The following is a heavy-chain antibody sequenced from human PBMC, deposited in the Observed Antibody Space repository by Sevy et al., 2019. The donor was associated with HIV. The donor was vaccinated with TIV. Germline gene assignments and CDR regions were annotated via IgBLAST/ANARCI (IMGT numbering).Heavy chain of an antibody. CDR3: ASEGIAVAGAGLFDY. CDR1: GFTFSNYG. J-gene: IGHJ4*02. D-gene: IGHD6-19*01. CDR2: IWYDGTNK. V-gene: IGHV3-33*08. Sequence: GGSLRLSCAASGFTFSNYGMHWVRQAPGKGLEWVAIIWYDGTNKYYADSVKGRLTISRDNSKNTLYLQMNSLRAEDTAVYYCASEGIAVAGAGLFDYWGQGTLVTVSS.